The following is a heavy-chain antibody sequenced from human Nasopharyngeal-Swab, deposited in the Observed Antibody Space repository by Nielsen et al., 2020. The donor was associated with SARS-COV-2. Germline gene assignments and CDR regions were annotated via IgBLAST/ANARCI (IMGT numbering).Heavy chain of an antibody. Sequence: GGSLPLSCAASGFTFSSYSMNWVRQVPGKGLEWVSSISSSSSYIYYADSVKGRFTISRDNAKNSLYLQMNSLRAEDTRVYYCARGGVRSYWFDPWGQGTLVTVSS. CDR1: GFTFSSYS. V-gene: IGHV3-21*01. J-gene: IGHJ5*02. CDR2: ISSSSSYI. CDR3: ARGGVRSYWFDP. D-gene: IGHD3-16*01.